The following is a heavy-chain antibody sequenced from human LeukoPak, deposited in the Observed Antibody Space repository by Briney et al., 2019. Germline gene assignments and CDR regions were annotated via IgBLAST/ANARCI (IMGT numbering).Heavy chain of an antibody. J-gene: IGHJ4*02. CDR3: ASSTYCGGDCGFDY. V-gene: IGHV4-30-4*01. D-gene: IGHD2-21*02. CDR2: ISYSGST. CDR1: GGSISSGDYY. Sequence: SETLSLTCTVSGGSISSGDYYWSWIRQPPGKGLEWIGYISYSGSTYYNPSLKSRVTISVDRSKNQFSLKLTSETAADTAVYYCASSTYCGGDCGFDYWGQGTLVTVSS.